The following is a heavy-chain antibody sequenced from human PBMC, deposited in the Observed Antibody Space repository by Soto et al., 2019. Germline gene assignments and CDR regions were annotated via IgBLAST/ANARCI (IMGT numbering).Heavy chain of an antibody. J-gene: IGHJ4*02. CDR3: ARGVGSSPPQY. D-gene: IGHD1-26*01. Sequence: SETLSLTCTISGGSISVYYWSWIRQTAGQGLEWIGYIYASGSPYYNPSLRSRVTISADTSKNQISLKLTSPTAADTAVYYCARGVGSSPPQYWGRGTLVTVSS. V-gene: IGHV4-59*01. CDR2: IYASGSP. CDR1: GGSISVYY.